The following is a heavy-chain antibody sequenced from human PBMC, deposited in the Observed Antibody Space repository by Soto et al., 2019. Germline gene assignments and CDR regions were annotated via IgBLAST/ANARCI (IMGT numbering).Heavy chain of an antibody. CDR1: GFTFSSYA. J-gene: IGHJ4*02. D-gene: IGHD6-19*01. Sequence: GWSLRLSCAASGFTFSSYAMSWVRHAPGKGLEWVPAISGSGGSTYYADSVKGRFTISRDNSKNTLYLQMNSLRAEDTAVYYCAKGVPIAVAGRYFDYWGQGTLVTVSS. CDR3: AKGVPIAVAGRYFDY. V-gene: IGHV3-23*01. CDR2: ISGSGGST.